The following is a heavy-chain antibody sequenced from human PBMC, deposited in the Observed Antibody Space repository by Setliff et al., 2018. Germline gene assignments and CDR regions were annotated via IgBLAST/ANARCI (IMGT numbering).Heavy chain of an antibody. CDR1: GVAFSNYN. CDR3: ARDQGSYGYRAFDS. V-gene: IGHV3-21*06. CDR2: ISATGADNYI. J-gene: IGHJ4*02. Sequence: PGGSLRLSCVVSGVAFSNYNMNWVRQAPGKGLEWVSSISATGADNYIKYADSVKGRFTISRDNGNNLLYLQMDSLRADDTAVYYCARDQGSYGYRAFDSWGQGALVTVSS. D-gene: IGHD3-16*01.